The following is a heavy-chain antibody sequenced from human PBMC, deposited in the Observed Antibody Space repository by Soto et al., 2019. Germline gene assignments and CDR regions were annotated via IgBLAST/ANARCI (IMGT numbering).Heavy chain of an antibody. CDR2: IIPIFGTA. J-gene: IGHJ2*01. CDR3: ARGNHRWLQLWYFDL. D-gene: IGHD5-12*01. Sequence: SVKVSXKASGGTFGSYTISWVRQAPGQGLEWMGGIIPIFGTANYAQKFQGRVTITADESTSTAYMELSSLRSEDTAVYYCARGNHRWLQLWYFDLWGRGTLVTVSS. V-gene: IGHV1-69*13. CDR1: GGTFGSYT.